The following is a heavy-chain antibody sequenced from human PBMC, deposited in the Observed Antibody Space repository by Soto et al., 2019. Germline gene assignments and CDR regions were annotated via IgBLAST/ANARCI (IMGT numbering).Heavy chain of an antibody. V-gene: IGHV3-33*01. CDR3: ARDMGCYDNGFDY. CDR1: GFTFSSYG. J-gene: IGHJ4*02. CDR2: IWYDGSNK. D-gene: IGHD5-12*01. Sequence: QVQLVESGGGVVQPGRSLRLSCAASGFTFSSYGMHWVRQAPGKGLEWVAVIWYDGSNKYYADSVKGRFTISRDNSKNTRYLQMNSLRAEDTAVYYCARDMGCYDNGFDYWGQGTLVTGSS.